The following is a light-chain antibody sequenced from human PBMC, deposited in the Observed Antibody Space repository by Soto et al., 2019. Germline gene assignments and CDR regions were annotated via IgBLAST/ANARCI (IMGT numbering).Light chain of an antibody. CDR3: QHYTNGPLT. Sequence: EIVMTQSPATLSVSPGERATLSCRASHSVSTSLAWYQQNPGKAPRLLIYDASTRAPGLPARFSGSGSGRDFALTCSSLQSEDFAVYYCQHYTNGPLTFGGGTKVEIK. V-gene: IGKV3-15*01. J-gene: IGKJ4*01. CDR1: HSVSTS. CDR2: DAS.